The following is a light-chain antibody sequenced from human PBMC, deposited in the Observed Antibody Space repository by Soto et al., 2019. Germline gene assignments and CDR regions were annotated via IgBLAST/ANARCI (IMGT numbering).Light chain of an antibody. CDR3: QQYNDWPPT. V-gene: IGKV3-15*01. CDR2: GAS. CDR1: QSVRSN. J-gene: IGKJ1*01. Sequence: IVMTQSPATLSASPGERATLYCRASQSVRSNLAWYQQKPGQAPRLLIYGASTRATGIPARFSGSGSGTEFTLSIGSLQSEDFAVYYCQQYNDWPPTFGQGTKVDIK.